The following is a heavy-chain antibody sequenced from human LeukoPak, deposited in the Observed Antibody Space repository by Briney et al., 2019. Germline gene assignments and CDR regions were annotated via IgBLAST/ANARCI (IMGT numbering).Heavy chain of an antibody. D-gene: IGHD1-1*01. CDR2: IYSSGST. Sequence: SETLSLTCTVSGVSVSSHSWSWIRQPPGKGLEWIGYIYSSGSTNYNPSLKSRVTMSVETSKNQFSLNLRSVSGADTAVYYCARDRWSDDAGYFDNWGQGTLVSVSS. CDR1: GVSVSSHS. CDR3: ARDRWSDDAGYFDN. J-gene: IGHJ4*02. V-gene: IGHV4-59*02.